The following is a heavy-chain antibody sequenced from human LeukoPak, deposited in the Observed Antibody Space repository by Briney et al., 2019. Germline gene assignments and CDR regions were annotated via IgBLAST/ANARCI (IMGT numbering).Heavy chain of an antibody. CDR3: ARAPVSYYYVSSPFDY. D-gene: IGHD3-22*01. V-gene: IGHV1-2*02. CDR2: INPHSGGT. CDR1: GYTFTRYY. J-gene: IGHJ4*02. Sequence: GASVKVSCETSGYTFTRYYMHWVRQAPGQGLEWMGWINPHSGGTNYAQKFQGRVTMTRDTSISTAYMELSRLRSDDTAVYYCARAPVSYYYVSSPFDYWGQGTLVTVSS.